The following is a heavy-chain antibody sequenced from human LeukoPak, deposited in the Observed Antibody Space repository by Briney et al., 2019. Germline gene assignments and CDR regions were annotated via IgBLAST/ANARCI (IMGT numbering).Heavy chain of an antibody. D-gene: IGHD6-13*01. V-gene: IGHV3-64*01. J-gene: IGHJ4*02. CDR1: GFTFSSYA. CDR3: ARAALKLVHDY. CDR2: ISSNGGST. Sequence: GGSLRLSCAASGFTFSSYAMHWVRQAPGKGLEYVSAISSNGGSTYYANSVKGRFTISRDNSKNTLYLQMGSLRAEDMAVYYCARAALKLVHDYWGQGTLVTVSS.